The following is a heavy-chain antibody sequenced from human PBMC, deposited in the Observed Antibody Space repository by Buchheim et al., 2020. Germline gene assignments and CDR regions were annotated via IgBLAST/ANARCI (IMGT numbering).Heavy chain of an antibody. D-gene: IGHD3-22*01. CDR1: EFTVSSDS. Sequence: EVQLVESGGGLVQPGGSLRLSCAVSEFTVSSDSMSWVRQAPGKGLEWVSAIYGGGATYYTDSVKGRFNISRDSSKNTLYLQMNRLRVEDTAMYYCARRQPSGSWFDPWGQGT. V-gene: IGHV3-66*01. J-gene: IGHJ5*02. CDR3: ARRQPSGSWFDP. CDR2: IYGGGAT.